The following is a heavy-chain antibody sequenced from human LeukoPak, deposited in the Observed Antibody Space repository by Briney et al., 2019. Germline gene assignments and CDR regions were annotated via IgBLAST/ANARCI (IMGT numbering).Heavy chain of an antibody. V-gene: IGHV1-2*02. CDR3: ARDHHQGLLATGWYPSFDS. D-gene: IGHD6-19*01. Sequence: GASVKVSCKASGYTFTGYYIHRVRQAPGQGLEWMGWINPNSDATNYAQKFQDRLTMTRDTSISTAYMELTWLKSDDTAIYFCARDHHQGLLATGWYPSFDSWGQGTLITVSS. CDR2: INPNSDAT. CDR1: GYTFTGYY. J-gene: IGHJ4*02.